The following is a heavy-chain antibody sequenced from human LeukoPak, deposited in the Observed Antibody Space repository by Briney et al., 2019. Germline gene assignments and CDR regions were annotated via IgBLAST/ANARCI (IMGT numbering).Heavy chain of an antibody. J-gene: IGHJ4*02. CDR2: IYPGYSDT. D-gene: IGHD5-24*01. CDR1: GYRFTSYW. V-gene: IGHV5-51*01. CDR3: ARRVGVEMATIDY. Sequence: SGESLKISCKGSGYRFTSYWIGWVRQMPGKGLEWMGIIYPGYSDTRYSPSFQGQVTISVDKSISTAYLQWSSLKASDTAIYYCARRVGVEMATIDYWGQGTLVTVSS.